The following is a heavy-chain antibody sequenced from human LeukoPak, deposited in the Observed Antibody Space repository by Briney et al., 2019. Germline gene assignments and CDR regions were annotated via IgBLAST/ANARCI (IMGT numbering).Heavy chain of an antibody. CDR1: GGSFSGYY. D-gene: IGHD3-22*01. CDR3: ARGRDYYDSSGYFGASRRTLFDY. Sequence: SETLSLTCAVYGGSFSGYYWSWIRQPPGKGLEWIGEINHSGSTNYNPSLKSRVTISVDTSKNQFSLKLSSVTAADTAVYYCARGRDYYDSSGYFGASRRTLFDYWGQGTLVTVSS. J-gene: IGHJ4*02. CDR2: INHSGST. V-gene: IGHV4-34*01.